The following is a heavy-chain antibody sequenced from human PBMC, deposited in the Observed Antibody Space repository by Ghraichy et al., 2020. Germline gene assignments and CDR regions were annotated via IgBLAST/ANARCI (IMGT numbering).Heavy chain of an antibody. CDR1: GFTFSSYG. V-gene: IGHV3-30*02. Sequence: GGSLRLSCAASGFTFSSYGMHWVRQAPGKGLEWVAFIRYDGSNKYYADSVKGRFTISRDNSKNTLYLQMNSLRAEDTAVYYCAKDSEPRPRWLQIGIDYWGQGTLVTVSS. CDR3: AKDSEPRPRWLQIGIDY. CDR2: IRYDGSNK. D-gene: IGHD5-24*01. J-gene: IGHJ4*02.